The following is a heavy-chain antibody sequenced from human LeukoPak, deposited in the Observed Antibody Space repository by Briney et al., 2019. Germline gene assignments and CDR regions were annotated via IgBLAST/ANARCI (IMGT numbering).Heavy chain of an antibody. Sequence: GGSLRLSCAASGFTFSSYAMHWVRQAPGKGLEWVAVISYDGSNKYYADSVKGRFTISRDNSKNTLYLQMNSLRAEDTAVYYCARDGGYCSSTSCCAYYYYYYMDVWGKGTTVTVSS. D-gene: IGHD2-2*01. CDR1: GFTFSSYA. CDR3: ARDGGYCSSTSCCAYYYYYYMDV. CDR2: ISYDGSNK. V-gene: IGHV3-30*01. J-gene: IGHJ6*03.